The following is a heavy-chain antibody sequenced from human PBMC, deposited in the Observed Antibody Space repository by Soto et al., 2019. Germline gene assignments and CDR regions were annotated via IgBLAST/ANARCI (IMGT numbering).Heavy chain of an antibody. CDR1: GYSFTSYW. V-gene: IGHV5-51*01. D-gene: IGHD6-13*01. CDR2: IYPGDSDT. CDR3: ARVPPGIAAAGSYYYMDV. Sequence: PGESLKISCKGSGYSFTSYWIGWVRQMPGKGLEWMGIIYPGDSDTRYSPSFQGQVTISADKSISTAYLQWSSLKASDTAMYYCARVPPGIAAAGSYYYMDVWGKGTTVTVSS. J-gene: IGHJ6*03.